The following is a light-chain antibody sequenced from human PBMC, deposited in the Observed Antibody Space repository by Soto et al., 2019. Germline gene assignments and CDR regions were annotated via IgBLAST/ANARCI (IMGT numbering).Light chain of an antibody. CDR2: KAS. CDR1: QSISSR. CDR3: QQYYSFTWT. Sequence: IQFTQSPSYLSASVLDRFTITCRASQSISSRLAWYQQKPGKAPKLLIYKASSLESGVPSRFSGSGSGTEFTLTISSLQPDDFATYYCQQYYSFTWTFGRGTKVDIK. J-gene: IGKJ1*01. V-gene: IGKV1-5*03.